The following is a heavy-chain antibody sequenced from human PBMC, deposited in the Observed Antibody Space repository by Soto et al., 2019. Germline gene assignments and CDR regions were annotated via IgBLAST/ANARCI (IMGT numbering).Heavy chain of an antibody. CDR1: GGSISSGDYY. V-gene: IGHV4-30-4*01. D-gene: IGHD2-15*01. CDR3: ARDLEGYCSGGSCYSVAAFDI. CDR2: IYYSGST. J-gene: IGHJ3*02. Sequence: SETLSLTCTVSGGSISSGDYYWSWIRQPPGKGLEWIGYIYYSGSTYYNPSLKSRVTISVDTSKNQFSLKLSSVTAADTAVYYCARDLEGYCSGGSCYSVAAFDIWGQGTMVT.